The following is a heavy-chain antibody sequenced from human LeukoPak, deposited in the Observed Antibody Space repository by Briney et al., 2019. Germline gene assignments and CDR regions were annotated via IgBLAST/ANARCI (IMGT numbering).Heavy chain of an antibody. CDR1: GFTVSCNY. D-gene: IGHD6-13*01. Sequence: PGGSLRFSCSAYGFTVSCNYRRWGRQAQGKGLEWVSIIYSGSSKYCADSVKGRFTISRDNYKNTLYLQMNSLRAEDTAVYYCARGGIPAAGSDYWGQGTLVTVSS. CDR2: IYSGSSK. J-gene: IGHJ4*02. V-gene: IGHV3-66*02. CDR3: ARGGIPAAGSDY.